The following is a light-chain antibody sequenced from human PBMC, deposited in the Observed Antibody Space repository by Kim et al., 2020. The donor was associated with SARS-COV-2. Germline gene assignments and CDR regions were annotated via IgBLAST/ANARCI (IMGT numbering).Light chain of an antibody. CDR2: DVS. J-gene: IGLJ1*01. Sequence: GQSITISFTGTSSDVGDYDYVSWYQQHPGKAPKLIISDVSNRPSGVSSRFSGSKSGNTASLTISGLQDEDEADYYCCSYARGSAYVFGTGTKVTVL. V-gene: IGLV2-14*03. CDR1: SSDVGDYDY. CDR3: CSYARGSAYV.